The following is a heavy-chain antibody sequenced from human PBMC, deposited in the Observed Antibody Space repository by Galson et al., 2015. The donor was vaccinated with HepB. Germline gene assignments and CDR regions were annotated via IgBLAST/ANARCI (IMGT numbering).Heavy chain of an antibody. D-gene: IGHD3-22*01. V-gene: IGHV5-10-1*01. CDR3: ASPYYYDSSGYRNPNAFDI. CDR1: GYSFTSYW. Sequence: QSGAEVKKPGESLRISCKGSGYSFTSYWISWVRQMPGKGLEWMGRIDPSDSYTNYSPSFQGHVTISADKSISTAYLQWSSLKASDTAMYYCASPYYYDSSGYRNPNAFDIWGQGTMVTVSS. CDR2: IDPSDSYT. J-gene: IGHJ3*02.